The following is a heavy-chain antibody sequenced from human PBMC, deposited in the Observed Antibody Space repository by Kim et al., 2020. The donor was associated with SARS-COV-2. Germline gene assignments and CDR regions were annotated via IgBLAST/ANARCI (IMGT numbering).Heavy chain of an antibody. CDR3: ARDLSWPPRMTIFGVVERGAFDI. CDR2: IIPILGIA. Sequence: SVKVSCKASGGTFSSYAISWVRQAPGQGLEWMGRIIPILGIANYAQKFQGRVTITADKSTSTAYMELSSLRSEDTAVYYCARDLSWPPRMTIFGVVERGAFDIWGQGTMVTVSS. V-gene: IGHV1-69*04. CDR1: GGTFSSYA. D-gene: IGHD3-3*01. J-gene: IGHJ3*02.